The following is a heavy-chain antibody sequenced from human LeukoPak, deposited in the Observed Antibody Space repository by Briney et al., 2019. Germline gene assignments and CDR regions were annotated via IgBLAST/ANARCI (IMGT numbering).Heavy chain of an antibody. CDR3: ARQATRIAAAGTSIDY. CDR2: ISSNGGSS. J-gene: IGHJ4*02. Sequence: PGGSLRLSCAASGFTFSSYAMHWVRQAPGKGLEYVSAISSNGGSSYYAKSVKGRFTISRDNSKNTLYLQMGSLRAEDMAVYYCARQATRIAAAGTSIDYWGQGTLVTVSS. D-gene: IGHD6-13*01. CDR1: GFTFSSYA. V-gene: IGHV3-64*01.